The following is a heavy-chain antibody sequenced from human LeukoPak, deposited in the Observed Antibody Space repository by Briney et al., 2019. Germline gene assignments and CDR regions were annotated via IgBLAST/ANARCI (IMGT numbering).Heavy chain of an antibody. CDR3: ARSLTSNTYCGGDCSFDN. CDR2: IYPGDSDT. V-gene: IGHV5-51*01. D-gene: IGHD2-21*02. CDR1: GYSFTTYW. Sequence: GESLKISCKGSGYSFTTYWIAWVRQMPGKGLEWMGTIYPGDSDTRYSPSFQGQVTISADKSISTAFLQWSSLKASDTAMYYCARSLTSNTYCGGDCSFDNWGQGTLVTVSS. J-gene: IGHJ4*02.